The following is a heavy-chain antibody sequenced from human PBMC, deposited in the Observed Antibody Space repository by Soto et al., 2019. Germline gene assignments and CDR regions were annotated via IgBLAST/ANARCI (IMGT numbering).Heavy chain of an antibody. CDR2: IYYSGST. V-gene: IGHV4-59*08. D-gene: IGHD3-16*01. J-gene: IGHJ3*01. CDR3: ARLWGDTFDF. CDR1: GGSISSYY. Sequence: SETLSLTCTVSGGSISSYYWSWIRQPPGKGLEWIGYIYYSGSTNYNPSLKSRVTISVDTSKNQFSLKLSSVTAADTAVYYCARLWGDTFDFWGQGTMVTVSS.